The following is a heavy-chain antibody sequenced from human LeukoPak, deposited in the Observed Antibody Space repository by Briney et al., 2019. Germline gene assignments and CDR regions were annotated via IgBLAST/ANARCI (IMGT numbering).Heavy chain of an antibody. V-gene: IGHV4-61*01. CDR1: GGSISSSSYY. CDR3: ARDRLQLQS. CDR2: IYYTGNT. D-gene: IGHD1-1*01. J-gene: IGHJ5*02. Sequence: SETLSLTCTVSGGSISSSSYYWNWIRQPPGEGLEWIGYIYYTGNTNYNPSLKSRVTISVDTSKNQFSLKLSSVTAADTAVYYCARDRLQLQSWGQGTLVTVSS.